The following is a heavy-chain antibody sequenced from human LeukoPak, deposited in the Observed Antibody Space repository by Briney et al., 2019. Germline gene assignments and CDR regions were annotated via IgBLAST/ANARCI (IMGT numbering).Heavy chain of an antibody. CDR3: ASSPTTGRDYYYGMDV. CDR2: IDPSDSYT. Sequence: GESLKISCQGSGYSFTSYWISWVRQMPGKGLEWMGRIDPSDSYTNYSPSFQGHVTISADKSISTAYLQWSSLKASDTAMYYCASSPTTGRDYYYGMDVWGQGTTVTVSS. D-gene: IGHD4-17*01. J-gene: IGHJ6*02. V-gene: IGHV5-10-1*01. CDR1: GYSFTSYW.